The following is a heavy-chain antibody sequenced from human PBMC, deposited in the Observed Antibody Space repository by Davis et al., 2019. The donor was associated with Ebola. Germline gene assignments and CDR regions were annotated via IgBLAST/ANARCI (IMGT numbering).Heavy chain of an antibody. CDR1: GFTFSSYW. CDR3: ARAAPHRGGWYADGMDV. V-gene: IGHV3-7*03. CDR2: IKQDGSEK. D-gene: IGHD6-19*01. J-gene: IGHJ6*02. Sequence: GESLKISCATSGFTFSSYWMSWVRQAPGKGLEWVANIKQDGSEKYYVDSVKGRFTISRDNAKNSLYLQMNSLRAEDTAVYYCARAAPHRGGWYADGMDVWGQGTTVTVSS.